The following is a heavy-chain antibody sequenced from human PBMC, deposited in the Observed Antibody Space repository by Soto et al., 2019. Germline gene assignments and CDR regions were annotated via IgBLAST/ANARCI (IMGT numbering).Heavy chain of an antibody. J-gene: IGHJ6*02. CDR2: ISYDGSNK. D-gene: IGHD3-9*01. V-gene: IGHV3-30*18. Sequence: GGSLRLSCAASGFTFSSYGMHWVRQAPGKGLEWVAVISYDGSNKYYADSVKGRFTISRDNSKNTLYLQMNSLGAEDTAVYYCAKGLSPYYDILTGYLFSYGMDVWGQGTTVTVSS. CDR1: GFTFSSYG. CDR3: AKGLSPYYDILTGYLFSYGMDV.